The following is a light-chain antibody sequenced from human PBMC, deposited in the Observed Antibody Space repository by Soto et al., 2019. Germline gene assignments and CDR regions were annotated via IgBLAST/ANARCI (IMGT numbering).Light chain of an antibody. CDR1: QNIRTY. Sequence: DIQMTQSPSSLSASVGDRVTITCRASQNIRTYLNWYRQKSGTAPTLLIYGASNLQSGVPARFGGSGSGTEFTLTINSLQPEDFAPYFCQQSHTSPFTFGPGTKVDV. V-gene: IGKV1-39*01. J-gene: IGKJ3*01. CDR3: QQSHTSPFT. CDR2: GAS.